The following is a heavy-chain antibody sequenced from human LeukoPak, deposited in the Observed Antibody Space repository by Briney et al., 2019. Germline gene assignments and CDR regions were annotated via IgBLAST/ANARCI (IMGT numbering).Heavy chain of an antibody. CDR1: GFTFSNAW. CDR2: IKSKTDGGTT. CDR3: TTDLVLVVVVAATRDY. V-gene: IGHV3-15*07. Sequence: GGSLRLSCAASGFTFSNAWMNWVRQAPGKGLGWVGRIKSKTDGGTTDYAAPVKGRFTISGDDSKNTLYLQMNSLKTEDTAVYYCTTDLVLVVVVAATRDYWGQGTLVTVSS. D-gene: IGHD2-15*01. J-gene: IGHJ4*02.